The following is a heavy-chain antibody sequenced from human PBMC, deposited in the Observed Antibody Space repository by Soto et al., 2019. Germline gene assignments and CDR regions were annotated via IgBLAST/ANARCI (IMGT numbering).Heavy chain of an antibody. D-gene: IGHD3-22*01. Sequence: ASVKVSCKASGYTFTGYYMHWVRQAPGQGLEWMGWINPNSGGTNYAQKFQGRVTMTRDTSISTAYMELSRPRSDDTAVYYCARVGVPIYYDSSGYYSTDGAFDIWGQGTMVTVSS. CDR3: ARVGVPIYYDSSGYYSTDGAFDI. CDR1: GYTFTGYY. J-gene: IGHJ3*02. CDR2: INPNSGGT. V-gene: IGHV1-2*02.